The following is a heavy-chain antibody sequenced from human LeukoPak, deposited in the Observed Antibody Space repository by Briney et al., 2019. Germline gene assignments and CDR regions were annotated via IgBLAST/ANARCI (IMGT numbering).Heavy chain of an antibody. CDR3: ASAMVRGVIYYFDY. D-gene: IGHD3-10*01. J-gene: IGHJ4*02. CDR2: NSGSGGST. V-gene: IGHV3-23*01. CDR1: GFTLSSYA. Sequence: GGSLRLSCAACGFTLSSYAMSWVRQAPGKGLEGVSDNSGSGGSTYYADSVKGRFTISRDNSKNTLYLQMNSLRAEDTAAYYCASAMVRGVIYYFDYWGQGTLVTVSS.